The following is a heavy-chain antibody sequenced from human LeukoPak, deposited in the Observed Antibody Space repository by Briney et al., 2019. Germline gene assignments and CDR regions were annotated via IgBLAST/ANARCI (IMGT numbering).Heavy chain of an antibody. J-gene: IGHJ6*02. CDR2: INPNSGGT. V-gene: IGHV1-2*02. D-gene: IGHD3-3*01. Sequence: ASVKVSCKASGYTFTGYYMHWVRQAPGQGLEWMGWINPNSGGTNYAQKFQGRVTMTRDTSISTAYMELSGLRSDDTAVYYCARDFRSGEPYGMDVWGQGTTVTVSS. CDR1: GYTFTGYY. CDR3: ARDFRSGEPYGMDV.